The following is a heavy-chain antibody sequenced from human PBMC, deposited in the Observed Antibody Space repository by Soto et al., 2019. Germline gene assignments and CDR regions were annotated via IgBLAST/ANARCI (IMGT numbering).Heavy chain of an antibody. J-gene: IGHJ4*02. D-gene: IGHD3-22*01. CDR3: ARAGHYYDSSGYAN. V-gene: IGHV1-18*01. CDR1: GYSFSTSG. Sequence: SVKGSCKASGYSFSTSGISWGRQAPGQGLEWMGWISAYNGNTNYEQKLQDRVTMTTDTSTSTAYLELRSLRSDDTAVYYCARAGHYYDSSGYANWGQGTLVTVSS. CDR2: ISAYNGNT.